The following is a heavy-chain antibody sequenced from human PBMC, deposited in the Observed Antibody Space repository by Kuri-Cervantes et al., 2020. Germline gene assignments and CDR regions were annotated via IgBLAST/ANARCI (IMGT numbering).Heavy chain of an antibody. V-gene: IGHV4-34*01. D-gene: IGHD6-19*01. J-gene: IGHJ5*02. CDR1: RGSFSGYY. CDR3: ARGRSSGWYHVFYL. Sequence: SETLSLTCAVYRGSFSGYYWTWIRQPPGKGLEWIGEIDHSGSTNYHPSLKRRVTISVDTSKNQFSLKLRSVTAADTAVYYCARGRSSGWYHVFYLWGQGTPVTVSS. CDR2: IDHSGST.